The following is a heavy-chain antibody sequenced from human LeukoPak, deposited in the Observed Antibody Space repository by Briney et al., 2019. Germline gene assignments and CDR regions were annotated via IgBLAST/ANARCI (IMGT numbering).Heavy chain of an antibody. J-gene: IGHJ5*02. Sequence: PGGSLRLSCSASGFTVSSNYMSWVRQAPGKGLEWVSVIYSGGSTYYADSVKGRFTISRDNSKNTLYLQMNSLRAEDTAVYYCAREGVDHRGWFDPWGQGTLVTVSS. CDR3: AREGVDHRGWFDP. CDR2: IYSGGST. V-gene: IGHV3-66*01. D-gene: IGHD3-9*01. CDR1: GFTVSSNY.